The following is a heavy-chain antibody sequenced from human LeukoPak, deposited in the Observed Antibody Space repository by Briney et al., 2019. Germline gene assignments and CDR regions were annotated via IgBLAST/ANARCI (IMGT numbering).Heavy chain of an antibody. D-gene: IGHD2-21*01. CDR3: ARVPKRIGYFDY. CDR1: GGSFSGYY. CDR2: INQRGST. J-gene: IGHJ4*02. V-gene: IGHV4-34*01. Sequence: SETLSLTCAVYGGSFSGYYGSWIRQPPGKGLEGIGEINQRGSTNYNPSLKRRVTISVDTSKNQFSLKLSSVTAADKAVYYCARVPKRIGYFDYWGQGTLVTVSS.